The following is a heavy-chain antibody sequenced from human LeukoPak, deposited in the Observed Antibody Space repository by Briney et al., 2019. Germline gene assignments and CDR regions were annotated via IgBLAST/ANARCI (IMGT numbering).Heavy chain of an antibody. J-gene: IGHJ2*01. CDR2: NSDSGGST. Sequence: VGSLRLSCAASGFTFSGYAMSWVRQAPGEGLEGVSTNSDSGGSTYFAESVKGRFAISRDNSKDTIYAQLTSLRAEATAIYYCAKVPDGSPRGYWYFDLWGRGTLVAVSS. V-gene: IGHV3-23*01. CDR3: AKVPDGSPRGYWYFDL. CDR1: GFTFSGYA. D-gene: IGHD3-10*01.